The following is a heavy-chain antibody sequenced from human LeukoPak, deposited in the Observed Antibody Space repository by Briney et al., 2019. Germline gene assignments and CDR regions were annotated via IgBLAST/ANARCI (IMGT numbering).Heavy chain of an antibody. J-gene: IGHJ4*02. Sequence: GGSLSLSCAASGFTFSSYAMSWVRQAPGKGLEWVALISYDGSDNYYPYSVNGRFTISRDNSMNTLYLQMNRLRVDDTAVYYCAKVRVVFNWNYAYYFDYWGQGTLVTVSP. CDR1: GFTFSSYA. D-gene: IGHD1-7*01. CDR3: AKVRVVFNWNYAYYFDY. V-gene: IGHV3-30*18. CDR2: ISYDGSDN.